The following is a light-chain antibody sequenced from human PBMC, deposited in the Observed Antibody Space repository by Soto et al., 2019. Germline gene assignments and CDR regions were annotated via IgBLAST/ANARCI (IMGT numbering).Light chain of an antibody. Sequence: EIVMTPSPATLSVSPGERATLSCRASQSVSSYLAWYQQKPGQAPRLLIYGASTRDTGIPARSSGSGSGTEFTLTISILQSEEFAVYYCQQYINWPPLTFGGGTKLEIK. V-gene: IGKV3-15*01. CDR1: QSVSSY. CDR3: QQYINWPPLT. J-gene: IGKJ4*02. CDR2: GAS.